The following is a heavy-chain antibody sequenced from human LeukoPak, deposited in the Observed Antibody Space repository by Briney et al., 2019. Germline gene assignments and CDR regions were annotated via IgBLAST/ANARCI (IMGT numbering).Heavy chain of an antibody. J-gene: IGHJ4*02. CDR1: GFTFDDYA. D-gene: IGHD6-6*01. CDR3: ARGPNSNWSGLDF. CDR2: ISWNSGNI. V-gene: IGHV3-9*01. Sequence: GGSLRLSCAASGFTFDDYAMHWVRQAPGKGLEWVSGISWNSGNIGYADSVKGRFTVSRDNAKNTLYLQVNNLRAEDTAVYYCARGPNSNWSGLDFWGQGTLLTVS.